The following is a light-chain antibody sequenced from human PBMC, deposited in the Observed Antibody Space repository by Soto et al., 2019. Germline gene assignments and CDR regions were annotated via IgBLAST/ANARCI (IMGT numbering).Light chain of an antibody. CDR1: SSKFGNNY. CDR2: DNN. Sequence: QSVRTQPPSVSAAPGQKVTISCSGSSSKFGNNYVSWYQQLPGTAPKLLIYDNNKRPSGIPDRFSGSKSGTSATLGITGLQTGDVADYYCGTWDSCLTPGHAFGTGTKVTVL. J-gene: IGLJ1*01. CDR3: GTWDSCLTPGHA. V-gene: IGLV1-51*01.